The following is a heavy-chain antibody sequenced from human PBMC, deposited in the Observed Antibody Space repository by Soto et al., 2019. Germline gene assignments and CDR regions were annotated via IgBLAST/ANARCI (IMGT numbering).Heavy chain of an antibody. Sequence: TGGSLRLSCAASGFTFSSYAMHWVRQAPGKGLEWVAVISYDGSNKYYADSVKGRFTISRDNSKNTLYLQMNSLRAEDTAVYYCAREALSDFWSGYYGNFDYWGQGTLVTVSS. J-gene: IGHJ4*02. CDR3: AREALSDFWSGYYGNFDY. D-gene: IGHD3-3*01. V-gene: IGHV3-30-3*01. CDR2: ISYDGSNK. CDR1: GFTFSSYA.